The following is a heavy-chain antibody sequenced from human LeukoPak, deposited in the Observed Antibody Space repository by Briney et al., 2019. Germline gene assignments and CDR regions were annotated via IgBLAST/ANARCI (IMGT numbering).Heavy chain of an antibody. V-gene: IGHV3-21*01. CDR3: ARDIRDYGDYVSGNWFDP. CDR2: ISSSSSSYI. Sequence: PGGSLRLSCAASGFTFSSYSMNWVRQAPGKGLEWVSSISSSSSSYIYYADSVKGRFTISRDNAKNSLYLQMNSLRAEDTAVYYCARDIRDYGDYVSGNWFDPWGQGTLVTVSS. D-gene: IGHD4-17*01. J-gene: IGHJ5*02. CDR1: GFTFSSYS.